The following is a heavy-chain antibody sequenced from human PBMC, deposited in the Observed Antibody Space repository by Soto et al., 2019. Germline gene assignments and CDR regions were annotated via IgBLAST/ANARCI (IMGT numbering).Heavy chain of an antibody. Sequence: PSVKVSCKASGYTFTSYGISWVRQAPGQGLEWMGWISAYNGNTNYAQKLQGRVTMTTDTSTSTAYMELRSLRSDDTAVYYCARERPGYYYMDVWGKGTTVTVSS. CDR1: GYTFTSYG. CDR3: ARERPGYYYMDV. J-gene: IGHJ6*03. CDR2: ISAYNGNT. V-gene: IGHV1-18*01.